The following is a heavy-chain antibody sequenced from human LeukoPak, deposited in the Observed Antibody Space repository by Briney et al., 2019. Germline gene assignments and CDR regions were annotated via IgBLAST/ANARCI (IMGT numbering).Heavy chain of an antibody. D-gene: IGHD3-10*02. V-gene: IGHV4-30-4*01. Sequence: SETLSLTCTVSGDPINSGNSHWTWIRQPPGKGLEWLGSVYDSWNNYYNPSLESRITMSVDTSKNQYSLELSSVIAADTAVYYCASYFVGNGGRGYWGQGALVTVSS. CDR1: GDPINSGNSH. CDR2: VYDSWNN. J-gene: IGHJ4*02. CDR3: ASYFVGNGGRGY.